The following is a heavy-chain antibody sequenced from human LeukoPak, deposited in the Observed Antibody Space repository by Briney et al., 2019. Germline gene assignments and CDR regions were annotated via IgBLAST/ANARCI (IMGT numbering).Heavy chain of an antibody. D-gene: IGHD3-22*01. CDR1: GYTFTGYY. CDR2: INPNSGGT. J-gene: IGHJ4*02. CDR3: ARDPPHRYYDSSGSTSY. V-gene: IGHV1-2*02. Sequence: GASVKVSCKASGYTFTGYYIHWVRQAPGQGLEWMGWINPNSGGTRFAQKFQGRVTMTRDTSISAAYMELSRLRSDDTAVYYRARDPPHRYYDSSGSTSYWGQGTLVTVSS.